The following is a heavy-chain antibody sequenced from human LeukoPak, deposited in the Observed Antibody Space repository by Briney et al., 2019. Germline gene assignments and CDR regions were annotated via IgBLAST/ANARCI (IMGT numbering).Heavy chain of an antibody. CDR3: ARDIGYSSSWAEFDY. Sequence: ASVKVSCKASGYTFTGYYMHWVRQAPGQGLEWMGWINPNSGNTNYAQKLQGRVTMTTDTSTSTAYMELRSLRSDDTAVYYCARDIGYSSSWAEFDYWGQGTLVTVSS. CDR1: GYTFTGYY. J-gene: IGHJ4*02. CDR2: INPNSGNT. D-gene: IGHD6-13*01. V-gene: IGHV1-18*04.